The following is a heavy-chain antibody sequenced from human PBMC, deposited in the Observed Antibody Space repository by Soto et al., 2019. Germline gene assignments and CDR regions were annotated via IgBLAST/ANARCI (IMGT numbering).Heavy chain of an antibody. J-gene: IGHJ6*02. CDR2: ISGSGGST. Sequence: EVQLLESGGGLVQPGGSLRLSCAASGFTFSGYAMNWVRQAPGKGLEWVSAISGSGGSTYYADSVKGRFTISRDNSKNTLYLHMNSLRAEDTAVYYCARNRLSSSFPYYYYGMDVWGQGTTVTVS. CDR1: GFTFSGYA. CDR3: ARNRLSSSFPYYYYGMDV. D-gene: IGHD6-6*01. V-gene: IGHV3-23*01.